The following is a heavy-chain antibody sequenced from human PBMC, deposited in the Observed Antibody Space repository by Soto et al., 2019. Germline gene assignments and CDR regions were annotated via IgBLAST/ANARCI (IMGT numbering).Heavy chain of an antibody. V-gene: IGHV3-23*01. Sequence: PGGSLRLSCAASGFTFSSYAMSWVRQAPGKGLEWVSAISGSGGSTYYADSVKGRFTISRDNSKNTLYLQMNSLRAEDTAVYYCAKDAHVRFLEWLSPTYYYYGMDVWGQGTTVTVSS. CDR2: ISGSGGST. CDR3: AKDAHVRFLEWLSPTYYYYGMDV. CDR1: GFTFSSYA. J-gene: IGHJ6*02. D-gene: IGHD3-3*01.